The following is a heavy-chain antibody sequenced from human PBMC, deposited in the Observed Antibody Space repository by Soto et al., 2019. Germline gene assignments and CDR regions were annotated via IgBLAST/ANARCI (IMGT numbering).Heavy chain of an antibody. Sequence: ASVKVSCKTSGYTVTSYGITWLRQAPGQGLEWMGWITASNGNTNYAQTLQGRVTMTTDTSTSSAYMELRSLRSDDTAVYFCAPSDKEIYPDLFDYRGQVTPGTASS. J-gene: IGHJ4*02. CDR3: APSDKEIYPDLFDY. CDR2: ITASNGNT. D-gene: IGHD2-2*02. CDR1: GYTVTSYG. V-gene: IGHV1-18*01.